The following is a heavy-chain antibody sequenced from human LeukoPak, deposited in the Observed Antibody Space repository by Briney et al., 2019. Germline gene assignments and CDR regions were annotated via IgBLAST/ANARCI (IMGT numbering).Heavy chain of an antibody. CDR3: ARHGGSGWVIDN. V-gene: IGHV4-59*08. J-gene: IGHJ4*02. D-gene: IGHD6-19*01. Sequence: SETLSLTCTVSGGSISSYYWTWIRQPPGKGLEWIGYIYYTGATSYNPSLKGRVTISVDTSKKQFSLKLTSVTAADTAVYYCARHGGSGWVIDNWGQGTLVTVSS. CDR1: GGSISSYY. CDR2: IYYTGAT.